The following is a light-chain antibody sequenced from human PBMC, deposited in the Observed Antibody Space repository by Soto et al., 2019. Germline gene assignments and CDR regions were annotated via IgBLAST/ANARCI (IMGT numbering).Light chain of an antibody. V-gene: IGLV2-8*01. Sequence: SVLTQPPSSSGSAGQSVTLSCPGTKNDIGVYDFVSWYQHHPGKAPRLIIYEVRNRPSGVSFRFSGSKSGNTASLTISGLQAEDEADYYCISYRGSDTSYVFGTGNKVTVL. J-gene: IGLJ1*01. CDR3: ISYRGSDTSYV. CDR1: KNDIGVYDF. CDR2: EVR.